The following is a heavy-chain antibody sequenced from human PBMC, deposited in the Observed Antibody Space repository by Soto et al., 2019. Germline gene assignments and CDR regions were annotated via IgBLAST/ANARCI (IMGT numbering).Heavy chain of an antibody. D-gene: IGHD2-15*01. J-gene: IGHJ6*03. CDR3: ARDPRGYCSGGSCYAPYYMDV. Sequence: EVQLVESGGGLVKPGGSLRLSCAASGFTFSSYSMNWVRQAPGKGLEWVSSISSSSSYIYYADSVKGRFTISRDNAKNSLYLQMNSLRAEDTAVYYCARDPRGYCSGGSCYAPYYMDVWAKGPRSPSP. CDR2: ISSSSSYI. V-gene: IGHV3-21*01. CDR1: GFTFSSYS.